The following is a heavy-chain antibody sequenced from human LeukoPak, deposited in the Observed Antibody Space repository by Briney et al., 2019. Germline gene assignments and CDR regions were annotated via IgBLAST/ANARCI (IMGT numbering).Heavy chain of an antibody. D-gene: IGHD1-7*01. Sequence: ASVKVSCRASGYTFTSYGISWVRQAPGQGLEWMGWISAYYGNTNYAQKLQGRVTLTTDTSTSTAYMELRSLRSDDTAVYYCAREEYNWNYYYWGQGTLVTVSS. CDR2: ISAYYGNT. V-gene: IGHV1-18*01. J-gene: IGHJ4*02. CDR1: GYTFTSYG. CDR3: AREEYNWNYYY.